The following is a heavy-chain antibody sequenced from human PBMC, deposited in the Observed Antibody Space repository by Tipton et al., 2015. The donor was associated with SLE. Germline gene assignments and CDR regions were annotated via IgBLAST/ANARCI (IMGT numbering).Heavy chain of an antibody. CDR3: ARDWGSLGYCSSTSCYRPDY. J-gene: IGHJ4*02. CDR2: IWYDGSNE. CDR1: GFIFSSYG. D-gene: IGHD2-2*02. V-gene: IGHV3-33*01. Sequence: SLRLSCAASGFIFSSYGMHWVRQAPGKGLEWVAVIWYDGSNEYYADSVKGRFTISRDKSKNIVYLQMNSLRAEDTAVYYCARDWGSLGYCSSTSCYRPDYWGQGTLVTVSS.